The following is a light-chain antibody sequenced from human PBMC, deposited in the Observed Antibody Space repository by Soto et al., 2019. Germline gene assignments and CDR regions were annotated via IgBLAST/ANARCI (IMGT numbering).Light chain of an antibody. J-gene: IGKJ1*01. Sequence: IQLTQSPSSLSASVGDRVTITCRASQDIAIYLAWYQQKPGEAPKLLIYAASTLYGGVPSRFSGSGSGTEFTLTISSLQPDDFATYYCQHYNSYSEAFGQGTRWIS. CDR2: AAS. CDR1: QDIAIY. CDR3: QHYNSYSEA. V-gene: IGKV1-9*01.